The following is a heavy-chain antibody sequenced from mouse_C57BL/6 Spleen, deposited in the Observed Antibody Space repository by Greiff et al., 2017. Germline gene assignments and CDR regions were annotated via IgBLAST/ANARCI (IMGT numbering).Heavy chain of an antibody. CDR2: ISYDGSN. J-gene: IGHJ4*01. CDR1: GYTFTSGYY. CDR3: ARVDGYSDAMDY. V-gene: IGHV3-6*01. D-gene: IGHD2-3*01. Sequence: EVKLMESGPGLVKPSQSLSLSCSVTGYTFTSGYYWNWLRQLPGNKLEWMGYISYDGSNNYNPSLKNRISITRDTSKNQFFLKLNSVTTEDTATYYCARVDGYSDAMDYWGQGTSVTVSS.